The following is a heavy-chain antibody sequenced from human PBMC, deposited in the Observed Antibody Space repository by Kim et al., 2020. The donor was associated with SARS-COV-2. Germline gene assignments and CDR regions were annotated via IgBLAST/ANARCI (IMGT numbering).Heavy chain of an antibody. J-gene: IGHJ4*01. CDR2: INHSGST. CDR1: GWSFSSYY. CDR3: ARTGPRTTVVTPYQDY. D-gene: IGHD4-17*01. V-gene: IGHV4-34*01. Sequence: SESLSLTCAVYGWSFSSYYRSWVRQPPGKGLEWIGEINHSGSTNYNPSFKSGLTITVKTPTNQSTLKLTSVTAADTAVIYFARTGPRTTVVTPYQDYWG.